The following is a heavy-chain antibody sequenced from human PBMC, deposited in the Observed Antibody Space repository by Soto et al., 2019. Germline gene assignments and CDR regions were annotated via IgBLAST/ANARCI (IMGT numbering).Heavy chain of an antibody. J-gene: IGHJ4*02. CDR1: GFTFSSYG. V-gene: IGHV3-30*18. Sequence: QVQLVESGGVVVQPGRSLRLSCAASGFTFSSYGMHWVRQAPGQVLEWVAVISYDGSNKYYADSVKGRFTISRDNSKNTLYLQMNSMRAEDTAVYYCAKGPYSRGWYPDYWGQGTLVTVSS. CDR3: AKGPYSRGWYPDY. D-gene: IGHD6-19*01. CDR2: ISYDGSNK.